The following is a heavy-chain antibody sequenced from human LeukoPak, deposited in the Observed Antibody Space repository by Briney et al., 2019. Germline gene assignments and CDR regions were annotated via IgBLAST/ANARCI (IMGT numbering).Heavy chain of an antibody. J-gene: IGHJ3*02. V-gene: IGHV3-21*01. Sequence: GGSLRLSCAASGFTFSSYSMNWVRQAPGKGLEWVSSISSSSSYIYYADSVKGRFTISRDNAKNSLYLQMNSLRAEDTAVYYCASGDCYNSIDAFDIWGQGTMVTVSS. CDR3: ASGDCYNSIDAFDI. CDR2: ISSSSSYI. CDR1: GFTFSSYS. D-gene: IGHD2-21*01.